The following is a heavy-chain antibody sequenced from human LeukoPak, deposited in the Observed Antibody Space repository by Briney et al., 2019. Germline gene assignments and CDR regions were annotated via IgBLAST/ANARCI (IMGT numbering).Heavy chain of an antibody. CDR3: AKMEAIVVVVAAPFDP. CDR1: GFIFSRYA. Sequence: GGSLRLSCEASGFIFSRYAMSWVRQTPGKGLEWISTLSGSGDTSYYADSVKGRFAISRDNSKNTLYLQMNSLRAEDTAVYYCAKMEAIVVVVAAPFDPWGQGTLVTVSS. V-gene: IGHV3-23*01. D-gene: IGHD2-15*01. J-gene: IGHJ5*02. CDR2: LSGSGDTS.